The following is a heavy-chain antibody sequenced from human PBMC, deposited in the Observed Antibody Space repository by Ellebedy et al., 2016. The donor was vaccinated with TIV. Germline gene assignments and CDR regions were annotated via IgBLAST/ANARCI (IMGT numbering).Heavy chain of an antibody. J-gene: IGHJ4*02. CDR1: GFTFGCCA. Sequence: PGGSLRLSCAASGFTFGCCAMSWVRQAPGKGLEWVSVIRNGGDTTYADSVKGRFTISRDNSENTLYLQVNSLTTEDTAVYYCARDRPGTVVAGALEYWGQGTLVTVSS. V-gene: IGHV3-23*01. CDR2: IRNGGDT. D-gene: IGHD6-19*01. CDR3: ARDRPGTVVAGALEY.